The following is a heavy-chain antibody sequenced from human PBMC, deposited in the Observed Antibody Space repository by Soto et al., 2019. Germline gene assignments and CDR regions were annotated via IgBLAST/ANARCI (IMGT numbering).Heavy chain of an antibody. D-gene: IGHD5-12*01. Sequence: QVPLQESGPGLVKPSQTLSLSCTVSGGSLSSGGYYWSWIRQHPGKGLEWIGFIYYSGSTYYNPSLKSRVTISVDTSQNQISLKLSSVTAADTAVYYCARDTQRGYSGYFDSWGQGTLVTVSS. J-gene: IGHJ4*02. CDR1: GGSLSSGGYY. CDR3: ARDTQRGYSGYFDS. V-gene: IGHV4-31*03. CDR2: IYYSGST.